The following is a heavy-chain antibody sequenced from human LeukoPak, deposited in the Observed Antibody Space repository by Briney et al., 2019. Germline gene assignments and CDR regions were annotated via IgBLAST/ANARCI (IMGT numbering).Heavy chain of an antibody. CDR1: GDSISSYY. J-gene: IGHJ4*02. D-gene: IGHD4-17*01. CDR2: IYYSGST. CDR3: ARYRGGTVTTLDY. V-gene: IGHV4-59*01. Sequence: SETLSLTCTVSGDSISSYYWSWIRQPPGKGLEWIGYIYYSGSTNYNPSLKSRVTISVDTSKNQFSLKLSSVTAADTAVYYCARYRGGTVTTLDYWGQGTLVAVSS.